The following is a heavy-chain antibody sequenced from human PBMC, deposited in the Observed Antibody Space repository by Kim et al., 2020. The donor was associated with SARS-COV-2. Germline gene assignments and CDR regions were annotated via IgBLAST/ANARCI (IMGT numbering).Heavy chain of an antibody. V-gene: IGHV3-30*04. J-gene: IGHJ4*02. CDR1: GFSFSRHA. CDR2: MSYDGSKK. Sequence: GSLRLSCVAFGFSFSRHAMHWVRQAPGKGLEWVAVMSYDGSKKHYADSVKGRFNISRDNSKYTVYLQMNSLRVEDTALYYCARDSVDSGSYLDYWGQGT. D-gene: IGHD3-10*01. CDR3: ARDSVDSGSYLDY.